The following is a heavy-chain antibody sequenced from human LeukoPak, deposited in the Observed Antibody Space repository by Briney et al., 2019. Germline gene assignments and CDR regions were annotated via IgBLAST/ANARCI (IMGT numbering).Heavy chain of an antibody. CDR2: IRYDGSNK. CDR1: GFIFSSYG. D-gene: IGHD3-3*02. J-gene: IGHJ6*03. V-gene: IGHV3-30*02. CDR3: AKDPNLHLWSGPNYMDV. Sequence: GGSLRLSCAASGFIFSSYGMHWVRQAPGKGLEWVSFIRYDGSNKFYADSVKGRFTISRDNSKNTVYLQMNSLRPEDTAVYYCAKDPNLHLWSGPNYMDVWGTGITVTVSS.